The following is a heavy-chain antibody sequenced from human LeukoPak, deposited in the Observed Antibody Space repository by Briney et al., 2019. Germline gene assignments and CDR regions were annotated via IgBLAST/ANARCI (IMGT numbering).Heavy chain of an antibody. CDR2: ISSSGSTI. D-gene: IGHD3-22*01. Sequence: GGALRLSCAAPGFTFSSYERNWVRQAPGKGLEWVSYISSSGSTIYYADSVKGRFTISRDNAKNSLYLQMNSLRAEDTAVYYCARGPAASGYYDSRGRYGYFDYWGQGTLVTVSS. V-gene: IGHV3-48*03. J-gene: IGHJ4*02. CDR3: ARGPAASGYYDSRGRYGYFDY. CDR1: GFTFSSYE.